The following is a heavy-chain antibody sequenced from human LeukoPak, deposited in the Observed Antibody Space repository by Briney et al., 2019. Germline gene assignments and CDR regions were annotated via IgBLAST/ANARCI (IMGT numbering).Heavy chain of an antibody. CDR3: ASGGYYGLGNDFRFDP. CDR1: GGSISSYY. J-gene: IGHJ5*02. Sequence: SETLSLTCTVSGGSISSYYWSWIRQPPGKGLECIGYIHYSGSTSYNPSLKSRVTISVDTSKNQFSLKLNSVTAADTAVYYCASGGYYGLGNDFRFDPWGQGTLVTVSS. V-gene: IGHV4-59*01. D-gene: IGHD3-10*01. CDR2: IHYSGST.